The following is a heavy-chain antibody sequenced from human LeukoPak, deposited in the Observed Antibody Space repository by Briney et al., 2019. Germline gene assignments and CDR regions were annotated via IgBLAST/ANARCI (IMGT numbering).Heavy chain of an antibody. CDR3: ARDLSSGWNNWFDP. CDR2: IYYSGST. J-gene: IGHJ5*02. V-gene: IGHV4-59*01. D-gene: IGHD6-19*01. Sequence: SETLSLTCTVSGGSISSYYWSWIRQPPGKGLEWIGYIYYSGSTNYNPSLKSRVTISVDTSENQFSLKLSSVTAADTAVYYCARDLSSGWNNWFDPWGQGTLVTVSS. CDR1: GGSISSYY.